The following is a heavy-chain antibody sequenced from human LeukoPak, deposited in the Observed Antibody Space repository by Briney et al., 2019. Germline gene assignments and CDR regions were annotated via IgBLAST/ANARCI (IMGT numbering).Heavy chain of an antibody. CDR1: GGSISSSSYY. CDR2: IYYSGST. D-gene: IGHD3-3*01. V-gene: IGHV4-39*01. J-gene: IGHJ5*02. CDR3: ARVYLPLELRFLEWLRRGNWFDP. Sequence: PSETLSLTCTVSGGSISSSSYYWGWIRQPPGKGLEWIGSIYYSGSTYYNPSLKSRVTISVDTSRNQFSLKLSSVTAADTAVYYCARVYLPLELRFLEWLRRGNWFDPWGQGTLVTVSS.